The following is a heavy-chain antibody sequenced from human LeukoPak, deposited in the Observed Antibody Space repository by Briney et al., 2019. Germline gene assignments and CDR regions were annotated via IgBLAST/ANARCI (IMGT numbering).Heavy chain of an antibody. D-gene: IGHD3-22*01. J-gene: IGHJ5*02. CDR3: ARGGTNYYDSSGYYPPTHWFDP. CDR2: IIPIFGTA. CDR1: VGTFISYA. Sequence: SVTVSFKASVGTFISYAISWVRQAPGQGREWMGGIIPIFGTANYAQKFQGRVTITTDESTSTAYMELSSLRSEDTAVYYCARGGTNYYDSSGYYPPTHWFDPWGQGTLVTVSS. V-gene: IGHV1-69*05.